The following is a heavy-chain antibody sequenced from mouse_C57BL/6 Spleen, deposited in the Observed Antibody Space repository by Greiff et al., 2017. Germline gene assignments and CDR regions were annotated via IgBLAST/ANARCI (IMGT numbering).Heavy chain of an antibody. J-gene: IGHJ2*02. CDR1: GFNIKDYY. CDR3: AFITTVVAPFDY. D-gene: IGHD1-1*01. CDR2: IDPEDGET. Sequence: EVHLVESGAELVKPGASVKLSCTASGFNIKDYYMHWVKQRTEQGLEWIGRIDPEDGETKYAPKFQGKATITADTSSNTAYLQLSSLTSEDTAVYYCAFITTVVAPFDYWGQGTSLTVSS. V-gene: IGHV14-2*01.